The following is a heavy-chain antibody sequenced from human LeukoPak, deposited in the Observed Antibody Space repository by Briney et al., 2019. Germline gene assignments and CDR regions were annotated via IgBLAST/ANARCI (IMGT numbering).Heavy chain of an antibody. V-gene: IGHV3-30-3*01. Sequence: PGRSLRLSCAASGFTFSSYAMHWVRQAPGKGLEWVAVISYDGSNKYYADSVKGRFTISRDNSKNTLYLQMNSLRAEDTAVYYCARDPGSYGGEDYYYYGMDVWGQGTTVTVSS. J-gene: IGHJ6*02. CDR2: ISYDGSNK. CDR3: ARDPGSYGGEDYYYYGMDV. CDR1: GFTFSSYA. D-gene: IGHD4-23*01.